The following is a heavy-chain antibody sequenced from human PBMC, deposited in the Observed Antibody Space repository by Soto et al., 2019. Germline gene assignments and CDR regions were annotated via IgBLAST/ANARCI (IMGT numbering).Heavy chain of an antibody. V-gene: IGHV4-30-4*01. CDR3: ARGPSGDKIDY. J-gene: IGHJ4*02. CDR2: IYDGGTT. Sequence: QVQLQESGPRLVSPSQTLSLTCTVSGGSINSAAYCWSWIRQSPDKGLEWIGHIYDGGTTYSSPSLKGRVTISADTSETQFSLKLSSVSAADTAVYYCARGPSGDKIDYWGQGIQVIVSS. CDR1: GGSINSAAYC. D-gene: IGHD7-27*01.